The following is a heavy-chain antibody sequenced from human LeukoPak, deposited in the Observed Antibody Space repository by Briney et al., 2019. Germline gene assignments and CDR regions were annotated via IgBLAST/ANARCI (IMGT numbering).Heavy chain of an antibody. Sequence: GGSLRLSCAASGFTFIRYVMTWVRQAPGKGLEWVSSISASGDSTFHADSVKGRFAISRDNSKNTLYLQMNNLRAEDTALYYCANDGSSRPFDYWGQGTLVTVSS. D-gene: IGHD6-6*01. J-gene: IGHJ4*02. CDR2: ISASGDST. CDR1: GFTFIRYV. V-gene: IGHV3-23*01. CDR3: ANDGSSRPFDY.